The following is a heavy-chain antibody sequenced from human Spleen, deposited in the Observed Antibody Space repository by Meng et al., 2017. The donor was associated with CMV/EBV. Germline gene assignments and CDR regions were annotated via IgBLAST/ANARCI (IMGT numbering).Heavy chain of an antibody. J-gene: IGHJ4*02. CDR3: ARGAASGSPPFERDY. CDR2: RSVYNVNT. V-gene: IGHV1-18*01. D-gene: IGHD1-26*01. CDR1: GYTFSSYG. Sequence: QVQLVQSDAELKRPGTSVKVSCIPSGYTFSSYGITWVRQARGPGRGWMGWRSVYNVNTKYAQNLRGRFTMTTGTTTSTAYMELRSLRFDDTAVYYCARGAASGSPPFERDYWGQGTLVTVSS.